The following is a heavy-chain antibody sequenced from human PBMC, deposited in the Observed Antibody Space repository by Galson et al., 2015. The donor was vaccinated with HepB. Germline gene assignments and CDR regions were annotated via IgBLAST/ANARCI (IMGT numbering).Heavy chain of an antibody. CDR2: VKSKTDGGTT. V-gene: IGHV3-15*01. J-gene: IGHJ4*02. Sequence: SLRLSCAASGLPFSDAWMTWVRQAPGKGLEWVGRVKSKTDGGTTDYAAPVKGRLTISRDDSKTVLYLQMNSLKTEDTAVYYCTTGHGSGSYFNGDYWGQGTLVTVSS. D-gene: IGHD3-10*01. CDR1: GLPFSDAW. CDR3: TTGHGSGSYFNGDY.